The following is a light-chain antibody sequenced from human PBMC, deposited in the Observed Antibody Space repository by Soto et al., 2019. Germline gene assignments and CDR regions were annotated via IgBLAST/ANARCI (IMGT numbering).Light chain of an antibody. CDR2: SAS. CDR3: QRYNSVPVT. CDR1: QDIGIY. J-gene: IGKJ5*01. V-gene: IGKV1-27*01. Sequence: IQMTQSPSSLSASVGDRVTITCRASQDIGIYLAWYQQRPGTVPKLLIYSASTLQSGFPSRFSGSGSGTDFTLTISSLQPADVATYCCQRYNSVPVTFGQGTGLEIK.